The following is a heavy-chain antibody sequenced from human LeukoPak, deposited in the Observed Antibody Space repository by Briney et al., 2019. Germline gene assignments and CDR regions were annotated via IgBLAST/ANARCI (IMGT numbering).Heavy chain of an antibody. V-gene: IGHV3-7*01. J-gene: IGHJ4*02. CDR1: GFTFSSYW. D-gene: IGHD3-10*01. Sequence: GGSLRLSCAASGFTFSSYWMSWVRQAPGKGLEWVANIKQDGSEKYYVDSVKGRFTISRDNAKNSLYLQMNSLRAEDTAVYYCASQGYYYGSGSYYTNVAASFDYWGQGTLVTVSS. CDR2: IKQDGSEK. CDR3: ASQGYYYGSGSYYTNVAASFDY.